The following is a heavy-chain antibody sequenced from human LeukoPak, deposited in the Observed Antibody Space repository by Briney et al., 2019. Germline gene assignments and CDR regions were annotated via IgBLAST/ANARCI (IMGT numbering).Heavy chain of an antibody. Sequence: SETLSLTCTVSGASISSYYWGWIRQPAGKALEWIGRIYVTGSTTYNPSLESRVTMSLDTSKNHFSLKLRSVTAADTAVYYCARAPLPGPPYYYYMDVWGKGTTVTVSS. D-gene: IGHD1-26*01. CDR3: ARAPLPGPPYYYYMDV. J-gene: IGHJ6*03. V-gene: IGHV4-4*07. CDR2: IYVTGST. CDR1: GASISSYY.